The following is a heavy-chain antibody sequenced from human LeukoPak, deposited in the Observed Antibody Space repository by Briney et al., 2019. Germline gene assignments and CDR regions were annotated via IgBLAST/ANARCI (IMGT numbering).Heavy chain of an antibody. CDR2: IYTSGST. D-gene: IGHD3-10*01. CDR3: ARDWLWFGELFMNWFDP. Sequence: SETLSLTCTVSGGSISSYYWSWIRQPAGKGLEWIGRIYTSGSTNYNPSLKSRVTMSVDTSKNQFSLKLSSVTAADTAVYYCARDWLWFGELFMNWFDPWGQGTLVTVSS. CDR1: GGSISSYY. J-gene: IGHJ5*02. V-gene: IGHV4-4*07.